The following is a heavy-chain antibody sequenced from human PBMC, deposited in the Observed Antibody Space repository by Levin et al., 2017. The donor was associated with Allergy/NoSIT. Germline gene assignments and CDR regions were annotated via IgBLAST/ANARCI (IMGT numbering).Heavy chain of an antibody. V-gene: IGHV3-74*01. CDR2: INSDGSST. Sequence: PGGSLRLSCAASGFTFSSYWMHWVRQAPGKGLVWVSRINSDGSSTSYADSVKGRFTISRDNAKNTLYLQMNSLRAEDTAVYYCARDSSATGPNYYFDYWGQGTLVTVSS. CDR3: ARDSSATGPNYYFDY. J-gene: IGHJ4*02. D-gene: IGHD1-26*01. CDR1: GFTFSSYW.